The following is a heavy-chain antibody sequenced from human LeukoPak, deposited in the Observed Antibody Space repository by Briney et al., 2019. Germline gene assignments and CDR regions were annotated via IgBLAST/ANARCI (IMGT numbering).Heavy chain of an antibody. CDR3: ARQKWEQQGRDYYFNGLDV. V-gene: IGHV4-4*02. CDR1: IGSISSSKW. D-gene: IGHD1/OR15-1a*01. CDR2: IYLYGTT. J-gene: IGHJ6*02. Sequence: SETLSLTCSVSIGSISSSKWWSWVRQSPVKGLEWIGEIYLYGTTNYNPSFTSRVTLSVDRSRNQFSLKLTSVTAADTAVYYCARQKWEQQGRDYYFNGLDVWGPGTTVIVSS.